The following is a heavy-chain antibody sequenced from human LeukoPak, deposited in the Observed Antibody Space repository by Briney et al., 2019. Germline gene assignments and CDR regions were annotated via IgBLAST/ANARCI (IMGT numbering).Heavy chain of an antibody. J-gene: IGHJ4*02. D-gene: IGHD2-21*02. V-gene: IGHV4-38-2*02. CDR2: IYHGGST. CDR1: GYSISSGYY. Sequence: PSETLSLTCTVSGYSISSGYYWGWIRQSPGKGLEWIGSIYHGGSTYYNPSLRSRVIVSVDTSKNHFSLKMSSVTAADTAVYYCARDLASCAGDCYSDGFDYWGQGALVTVPS. CDR3: ARDLASCAGDCYSDGFDY.